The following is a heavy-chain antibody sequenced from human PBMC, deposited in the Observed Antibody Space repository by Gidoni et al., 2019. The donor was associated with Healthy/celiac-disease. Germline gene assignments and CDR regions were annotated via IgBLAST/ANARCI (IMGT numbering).Heavy chain of an antibody. CDR2: IFSSDEK. Sequence: QVTLKESGPVLVKPKETLTLTCNVSGFSLSNARMGVSWIRQPPGTALEWIAHIFSSDEKYYSTSLKSRLTISKDTSKSQVVLTMTNMDPVDTATYYCARKYGSSSYYYYGMDVWGQGTTVTVSS. V-gene: IGHV2-26*01. CDR3: ARKYGSSSYYYYGMDV. CDR1: GFSLSNARMG. D-gene: IGHD3-10*01. J-gene: IGHJ6*02.